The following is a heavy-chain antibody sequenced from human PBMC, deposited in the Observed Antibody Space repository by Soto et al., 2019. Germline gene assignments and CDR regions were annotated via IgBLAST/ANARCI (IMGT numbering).Heavy chain of an antibody. CDR1: GFTFSSYA. J-gene: IGHJ4*02. D-gene: IGHD6-19*01. CDR3: AKDLRGTLAVAGTDY. CDR2: ISGSGGST. Sequence: GGSLRLSCAASGFTFSSYAMSWVRQAPGKGLEWVSAISGSGGSTYYADSVKGRFTISRDNSKNTLYLQMNSLRAEDTAVYYCAKDLRGTLAVAGTDYWGQGTLVTVSS. V-gene: IGHV3-23*01.